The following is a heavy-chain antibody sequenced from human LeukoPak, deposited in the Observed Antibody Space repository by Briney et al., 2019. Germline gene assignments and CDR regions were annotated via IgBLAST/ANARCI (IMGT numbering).Heavy chain of an antibody. CDR3: ARALDSSSSRYQAFEY. CDR2: IKQDESEK. CDR1: GFSLRNYW. Sequence: PGGSLRLSCVASGFSLRNYWMSWVRQAQGKGLEWVANIKQDESEKYYVDSVKGRFTISRDNAKNSLYLQTNSLRVEDTAVYYCARALDSSSSRYQAFEYWGQGTLVTVSS. J-gene: IGHJ4*02. D-gene: IGHD2-2*01. V-gene: IGHV3-7*01.